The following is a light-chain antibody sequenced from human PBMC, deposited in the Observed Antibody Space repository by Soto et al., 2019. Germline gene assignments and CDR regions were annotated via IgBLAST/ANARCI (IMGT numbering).Light chain of an antibody. Sequence: DIQMTQSPSSLSASVGDRVTITCRASQPISSYLNWYHQKPGKAPELLIYAATSLQSGVPSRFSGSGSGTDFTLTISSLQPADSAAYYCQQTYSVPPTFGPGTKVEIK. J-gene: IGKJ1*01. CDR3: QQTYSVPPT. CDR2: AAT. CDR1: QPISSY. V-gene: IGKV1-39*01.